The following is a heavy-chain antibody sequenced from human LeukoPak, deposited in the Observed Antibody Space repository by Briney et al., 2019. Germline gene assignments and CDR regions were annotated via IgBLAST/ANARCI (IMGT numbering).Heavy chain of an antibody. CDR1: GFTFSSYW. Sequence: GGSLRLSCAASGFTFSSYWMHWVRQAPGKGLVWVSRINSDGSSTSYADSVKGRFTISRDVSKNTLYFLQMNSLRAEGTALYYCARFRMTLDAFDIWGQGTMVTVSS. J-gene: IGHJ3*02. CDR3: ARFRMTLDAFDI. V-gene: IGHV3-74*01. D-gene: IGHD2-15*01. CDR2: INSDGSST.